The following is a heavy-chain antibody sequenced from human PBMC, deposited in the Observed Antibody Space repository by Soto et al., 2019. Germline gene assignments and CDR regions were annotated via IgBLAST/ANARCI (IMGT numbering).Heavy chain of an antibody. CDR3: ARSTRGFSYGKIDS. J-gene: IGHJ4*02. D-gene: IGHD5-18*01. CDR1: GFTFSSHS. V-gene: IGHV3-21*01. CDR2: ITTSSDSI. Sequence: PRLSCVVSGFTFSSHSMNWVRQAPGKGLEWVSSITTSSDSIYYTDSVKGRFTLSRDNAKNSLFLQMNSLRAEDTAVYYCARSTRGFSYGKIDSWGQGTLVTVSS.